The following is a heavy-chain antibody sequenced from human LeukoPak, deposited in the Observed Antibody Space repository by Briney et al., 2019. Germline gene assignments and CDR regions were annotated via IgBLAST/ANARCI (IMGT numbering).Heavy chain of an antibody. J-gene: IGHJ4*02. CDR2: FDPEDGEA. Sequence: ASVKVSCKVSGYTLTELSMHWVRQAPGKGLGWKGGFDPEDGEAIYAQKFQGRVTMTEDTSTDTAYMELSSLRSEDTAVYYCATRVGATDYFDYWGQGTLVTVSS. CDR1: GYTLTELS. CDR3: ATRVGATDYFDY. D-gene: IGHD1-26*01. V-gene: IGHV1-24*01.